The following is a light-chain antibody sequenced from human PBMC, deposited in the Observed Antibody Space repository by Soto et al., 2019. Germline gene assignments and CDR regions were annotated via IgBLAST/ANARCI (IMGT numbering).Light chain of an antibody. Sequence: DIQMTQSPSALSASVGDRVTITCRASQSISSWLAWYQQKPGKAPRLLIYDASYLERGVPSRFSGSGSGTVFTLTISDLQPDDLATYYCQQYNNFLTFGPGTKVEI. J-gene: IGKJ1*01. CDR2: DAS. CDR3: QQYNNFLT. CDR1: QSISSW. V-gene: IGKV1-5*01.